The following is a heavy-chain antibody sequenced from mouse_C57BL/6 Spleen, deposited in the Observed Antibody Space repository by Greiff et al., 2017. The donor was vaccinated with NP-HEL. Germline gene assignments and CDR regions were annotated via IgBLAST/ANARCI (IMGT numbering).Heavy chain of an antibody. V-gene: IGHV10-1*01. J-gene: IGHJ3*01. CDR1: GFSFNTYA. D-gene: IGHD2-13*01. CDR2: IRSKSNNYAT. CDR3: VRQGLLAWFAY. Sequence: EVQVVESGGGLVQPKGSLKLSCAASGFSFNTYAMNWVRQAPGKGVEWVARIRSKSNNYATYYADSVKDRFTISRDDSESMLYLQMNNLKTEDTAMYYCVRQGLLAWFAYWGQGTLVTVSA.